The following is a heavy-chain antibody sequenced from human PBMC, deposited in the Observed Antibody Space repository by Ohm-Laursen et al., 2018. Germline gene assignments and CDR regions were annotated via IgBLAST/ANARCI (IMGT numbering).Heavy chain of an antibody. CDR3: AKDIGYYDSHYYFDY. J-gene: IGHJ4*02. CDR1: GFTFSSYA. CDR2: ISGSGGST. Sequence: SLRLSCAASGFTFSSYAMSWVRQAPGKGLEWVSAISGSGGSTYYADSVKGRFTISRDNSKNSLYLQMNSLRAEDTALYYCAKDIGYYDSHYYFDYWGQGTLVTVSS. D-gene: IGHD3-22*01. V-gene: IGHV3-23*01.